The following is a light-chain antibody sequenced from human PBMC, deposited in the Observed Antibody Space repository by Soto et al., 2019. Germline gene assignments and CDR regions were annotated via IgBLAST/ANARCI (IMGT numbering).Light chain of an antibody. CDR1: QRVSSN. CDR3: QQYNNWPPWT. Sequence: IVMAQSPATLSVSPGERATLSCRASQRVSSNLAWYQQKPDQAPRLLIYGASIRATGIPARFSGSGSGTEFTLNIRSLQSEDFAVYYCQQYNNWPPWTFGQGTNVEI. V-gene: IGKV3D-15*01. J-gene: IGKJ1*01. CDR2: GAS.